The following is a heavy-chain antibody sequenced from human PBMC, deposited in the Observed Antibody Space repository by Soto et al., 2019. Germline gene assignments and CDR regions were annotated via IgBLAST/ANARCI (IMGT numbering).Heavy chain of an antibody. CDR3: SRSVAPPGTSFGYYYYYMDV. CDR1: GFIFGDYG. J-gene: IGHJ6*03. D-gene: IGHD2-2*01. V-gene: IGHV3-49*03. CDR2: IRSQVFGGTT. Sequence: EVQLVESGGGLVQPGRSLRLSCTASGFIFGDYGMSWFRQAPGKGLEWVGFIRSQVFGGTTENAASVKGRFFISRDDSKSIAYLQMNSLKTEDTAVYYCSRSVAPPGTSFGYYYYYMDVWGKGTTVTVSS.